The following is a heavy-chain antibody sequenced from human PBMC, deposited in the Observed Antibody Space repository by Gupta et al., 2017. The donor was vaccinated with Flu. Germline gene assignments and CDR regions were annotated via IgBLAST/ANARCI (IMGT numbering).Heavy chain of an antibody. CDR1: GGSLSGYY. V-gene: IGHV4-34*02. CDR2: INHSGST. D-gene: IGHD5-18*01. Sequence: QVQLQPWGAGLLKPSETLSLTCAVSGGSLSGYYWSWIRQSPGKGLEWIGEINHSGSTNFNTSLKSRVTISLDTSKSQFSLKLNSLTAADTAVYYCARRGFGYNKAFDNWGQGTLVTVSS. J-gene: IGHJ4*02. CDR3: ARRGFGYNKAFDN.